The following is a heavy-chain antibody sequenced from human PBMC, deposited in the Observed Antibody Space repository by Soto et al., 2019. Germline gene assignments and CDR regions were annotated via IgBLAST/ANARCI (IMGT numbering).Heavy chain of an antibody. V-gene: IGHV1-18*01. CDR2: IRPYNGNT. D-gene: IGHD6-13*01. CDR1: SYASTRYR. Sequence: PGNVSLKRSSYASTRYRSSWDSQTPGQGLEWMGWIRPYNGNTSSPQNLQGRGTMTTDTSTGTAFLELRSLRSDDTAVYYCARKGVSSSWYGGGHDNWGQAT. CDR3: ARKGVSSSWYGGGHDN. J-gene: IGHJ4*02.